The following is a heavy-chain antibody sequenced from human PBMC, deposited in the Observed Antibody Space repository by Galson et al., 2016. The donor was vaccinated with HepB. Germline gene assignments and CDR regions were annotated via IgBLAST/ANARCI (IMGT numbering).Heavy chain of an antibody. D-gene: IGHD1-20*01. CDR1: GSTLTSYD. CDR3: VPHLTETPDYFHF. V-gene: IGHV1-8*01. CDR2: MNPNSGNT. Sequence: SVKVSCKASGSTLTSYDIDWVRQATGQGLEWMGWMNPNSGNTGYAQEFQGRVTMTRDNSINTAYMELGGLRSEDTAVYYGVPHLTETPDYFHFWGQGTLVTVSS. J-gene: IGHJ4*02.